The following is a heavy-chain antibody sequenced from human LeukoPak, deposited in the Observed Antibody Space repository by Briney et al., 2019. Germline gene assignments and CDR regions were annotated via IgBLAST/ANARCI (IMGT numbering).Heavy chain of an antibody. D-gene: IGHD3-16*01. CDR2: LSFDGAHK. CDR3: VRARAGGLDY. CDR1: GFTFRHYA. Sequence: GGSLRLSCAASGFTFRHYAVHWVRQAPGRGLEWVAVLSFDGAHKYYTESVKGRFTISRDNSNNTLFLQMDSLRIEDTALYYCVRARAGGLDYWGQGTLVTVSS. J-gene: IGHJ4*02. V-gene: IGHV3-30*04.